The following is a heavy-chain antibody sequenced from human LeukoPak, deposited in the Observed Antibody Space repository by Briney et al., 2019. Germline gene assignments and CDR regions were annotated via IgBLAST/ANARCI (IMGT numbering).Heavy chain of an antibody. D-gene: IGHD5-18*01. V-gene: IGHV1-8*01. CDR3: ARGRVDTAMVDYYYYGMDV. CDR1: GYTFTSYD. J-gene: IGHJ6*02. Sequence: ASVKVSCKASGYTFTSYDINWVRQATGQGLEWMGWMNPNSGNTGYAQKFQGRVTMTRNTSISTAYMELSSLRSEDTAVYYCARGRVDTAMVDYYYYGMDVWGQGTTVTVSS. CDR2: MNPNSGNT.